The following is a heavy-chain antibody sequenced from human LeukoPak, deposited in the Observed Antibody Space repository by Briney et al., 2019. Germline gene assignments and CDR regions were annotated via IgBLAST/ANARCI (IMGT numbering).Heavy chain of an antibody. Sequence: SETLSLTCTVSGGSIRSSSYYWGWIRQPPGKGLEWIGSIYHSGSTYYNPSLKSRVTISVDTSKNQFSLKLSSVTAADTAVYYCATEMATIAAYDYWGQETLVTVSS. V-gene: IGHV4-39*07. CDR2: IYHSGST. CDR1: GGSIRSSSYY. J-gene: IGHJ4*02. CDR3: ATEMATIAAYDY. D-gene: IGHD5-24*01.